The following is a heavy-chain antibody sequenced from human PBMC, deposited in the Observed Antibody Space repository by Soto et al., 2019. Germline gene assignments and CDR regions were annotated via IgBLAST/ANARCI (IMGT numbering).Heavy chain of an antibody. D-gene: IGHD3-22*01. CDR2: ISGSGGST. V-gene: IGHV3-23*01. CDR3: AKVRKYYYDSSGYWGDAFDI. J-gene: IGHJ3*02. Sequence: PWGSLRLSCAASGFTFSSYAMSWVRQAPGKGLEWVSAISGSGGSTYYADSVKGRFTISRDNSKNTLYLQMNSLRAEDTAVYYCAKVRKYYYDSSGYWGDAFDIWGQGTMVTVSS. CDR1: GFTFSSYA.